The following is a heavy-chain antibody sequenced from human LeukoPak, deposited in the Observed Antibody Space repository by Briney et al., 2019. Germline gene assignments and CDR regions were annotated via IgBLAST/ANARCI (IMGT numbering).Heavy chain of an antibody. V-gene: IGHV3-21*01. CDR2: ISSSSSYI. J-gene: IGHJ6*03. Sequence: GGSLRLSCAASGFTFSSYSMNWVRQAPGKGLEWVSSISSSSSYIYYADSVKGRFTISRDNAKNSLYLQMNSLRAEDTAVYYCARDPLDYDFWSGYSNMDVWGKGTTVTVSS. D-gene: IGHD3-3*01. CDR1: GFTFSSYS. CDR3: ARDPLDYDFWSGYSNMDV.